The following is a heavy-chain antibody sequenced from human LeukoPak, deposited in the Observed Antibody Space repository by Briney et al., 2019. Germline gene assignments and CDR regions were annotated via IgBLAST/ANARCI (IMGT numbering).Heavy chain of an antibody. Sequence: SETLSLTCTVSGGSISSSSYYWGWIRQPPGKGLEWIGSIYYSGSTYYNPSLKSRVTISVDTSKNQFSLKLSSVTAADTAVYYCAREITMVRGVITINWFDPWGQGTLVTVSS. V-gene: IGHV4-39*07. D-gene: IGHD3-10*01. CDR3: AREITMVRGVITINWFDP. CDR1: GGSISSSSYY. J-gene: IGHJ5*02. CDR2: IYYSGST.